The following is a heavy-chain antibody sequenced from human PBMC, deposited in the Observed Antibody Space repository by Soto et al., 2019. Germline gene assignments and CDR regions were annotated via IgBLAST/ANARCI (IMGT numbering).Heavy chain of an antibody. CDR2: IIPIFGTS. J-gene: IGHJ4*02. CDR3: ARVDDILTGYYPPVPPVY. CDR1: GGTFSSYA. Sequence: QVQLVQSGAEVKKPGSSVKVSCKASGGTFSSYAISWVRQAPGQGLEWMGGIIPIFGTSNYAQKFQGRVTITADESTSTAYMELSSLRSEDTAVYYCARVDDILTGYYPPVPPVYWGQGTLVTVSS. D-gene: IGHD3-9*01. V-gene: IGHV1-69*12.